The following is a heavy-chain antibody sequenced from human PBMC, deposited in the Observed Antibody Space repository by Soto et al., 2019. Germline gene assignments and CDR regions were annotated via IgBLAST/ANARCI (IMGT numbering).Heavy chain of an antibody. CDR3: ARHGKGDMVVVVITRAWSFDY. CDR1: GDSISSYY. Sequence: PSETLSLTCAVSGDSISSYYCMWIRQPPGKGLESIGYLYYGRSANYNPSLKSRVTLSVDTSTNQCSLTLSSVTAADTAVYYCARHGKGDMVVVVITRAWSFDYWGQGTLVTVSS. J-gene: IGHJ4*02. CDR2: LYYGRSA. D-gene: IGHD3-22*01. V-gene: IGHV4-59*08.